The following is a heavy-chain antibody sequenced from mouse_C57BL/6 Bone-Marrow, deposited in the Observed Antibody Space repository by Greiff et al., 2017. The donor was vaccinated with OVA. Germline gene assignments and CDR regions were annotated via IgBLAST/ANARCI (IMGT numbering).Heavy chain of an antibody. Sequence: EVQLVESEGGLVQPGSSMKLSCTASGFTFSDYYMAWVRQVPEKGLEWVANINYDGSSTYYLDSLKSRFIISRDNAKNILYLQMSSLKSEDTATYSCARAAQATQYYFDYWGQGTTLTVSS. V-gene: IGHV5-16*01. D-gene: IGHD3-2*02. CDR1: GFTFSDYY. J-gene: IGHJ2*01. CDR3: ARAAQATQYYFDY. CDR2: INYDGSST.